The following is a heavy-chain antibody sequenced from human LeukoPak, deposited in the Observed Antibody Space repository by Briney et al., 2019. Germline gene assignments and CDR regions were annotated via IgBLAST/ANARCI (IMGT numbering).Heavy chain of an antibody. CDR2: IYTSGST. CDR3: ARSAPGSSWYWYYYYMDV. D-gene: IGHD6-13*01. Sequence: SETLSLTCTVSGGSISIYYGSWIRQPPGKGLEWIGYIYTSGSTNYNPSLKSRVTISVDTSKNQFSLKLSSVTAADTAVYYCARSAPGSSWYWYYYYMDVWGKGTTVTVSS. J-gene: IGHJ6*03. CDR1: GGSISIYY. V-gene: IGHV4-4*09.